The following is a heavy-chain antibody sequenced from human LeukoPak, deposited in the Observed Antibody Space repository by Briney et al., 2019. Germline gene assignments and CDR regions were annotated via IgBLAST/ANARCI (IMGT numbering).Heavy chain of an antibody. V-gene: IGHV5-51*01. CDR2: IYPGDSDT. Sequence: PGASLKISCKGSGSSFTSYWSGWGRPMPGKGLEWMGIIYPGDSDTRYSPSFQGQVTISAAKSITTAYLQWSSLKASDTAMYYCARPHIAAAGKETYYFDYWGQGTLVTVSS. J-gene: IGHJ4*02. CDR1: GSSFTSYW. D-gene: IGHD6-13*01. CDR3: ARPHIAAAGKETYYFDY.